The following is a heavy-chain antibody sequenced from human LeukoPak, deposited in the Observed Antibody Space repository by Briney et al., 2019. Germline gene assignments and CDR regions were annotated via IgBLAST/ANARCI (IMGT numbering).Heavy chain of an antibody. CDR1: GGSFSGYY. D-gene: IGHD2-2*01. J-gene: IGHJ6*02. Sequence: SETLSLTCAVYGGSFSGYYWSWIRQPPGKGLEWIGEINHSGSTNYNPSLKSRVTISVDTSKNQFSLKLSSVTAADTAVYYCARGRDIVVVPAAVDCYYYYGMDVWGQGTTVTVSS. V-gene: IGHV4-34*01. CDR2: INHSGST. CDR3: ARGRDIVVVPAAVDCYYYYGMDV.